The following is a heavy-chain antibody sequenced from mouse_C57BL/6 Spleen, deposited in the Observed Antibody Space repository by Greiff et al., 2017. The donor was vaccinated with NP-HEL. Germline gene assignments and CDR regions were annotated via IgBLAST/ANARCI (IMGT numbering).Heavy chain of an antibody. D-gene: IGHD3-3*01. CDR2: IIPNNGGT. Sequence: EVQLQQSGPELVKPGASVKIPCKASGYTFTDYNMDWVKQSHGKSLEWIGDIIPNNGGTIYNQKFKGKATLTVDKSSSTAYMELRSLTSEDTAVYYCASGLYYFDYWGQGTTLTVSS. V-gene: IGHV1-18*01. CDR1: GYTFTDYN. J-gene: IGHJ2*01. CDR3: ASGLYYFDY.